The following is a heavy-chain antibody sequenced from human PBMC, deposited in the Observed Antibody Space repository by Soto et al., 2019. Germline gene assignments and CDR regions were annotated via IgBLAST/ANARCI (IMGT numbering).Heavy chain of an antibody. CDR3: ARFVGATNEIRASTRDY. J-gene: IGHJ4*02. CDR2: INDSGSI. V-gene: IGHV4-34*01. CDR1: GGSFSGYF. Sequence: QVQLQQWGAGLLKPSETLSLSCAVYGGSFSGYFWSWIRQPPGKGLEWIGEINDSGSIIYNPSLKSPVTILVDTHKNQFPLNLRSVTAAHTAVYYCARFVGATNEIRASTRDYWGQGTLVAVSS. D-gene: IGHD3-10*01.